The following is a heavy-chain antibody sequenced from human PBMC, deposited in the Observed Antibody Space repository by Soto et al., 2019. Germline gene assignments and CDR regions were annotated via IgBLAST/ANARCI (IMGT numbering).Heavy chain of an antibody. J-gene: IGHJ5*02. V-gene: IGHV3-74*01. D-gene: IGHD6-13*01. Sequence: EVQLVESGGGLVQPGGSLRLSCAASGFTFSSYWMHWVRQAPGKGLVWVSRINSDGSSTSYADSVKGRFTISRDNAKNTLYLQMNSLRAEDTAVYYCARDGSSWYLGSWFDPWGQGTLVTVSS. CDR2: INSDGSST. CDR1: GFTFSSYW. CDR3: ARDGSSWYLGSWFDP.